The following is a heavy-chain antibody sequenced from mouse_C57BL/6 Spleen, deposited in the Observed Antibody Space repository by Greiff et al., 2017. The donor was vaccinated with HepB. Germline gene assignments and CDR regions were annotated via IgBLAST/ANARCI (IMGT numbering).Heavy chain of an antibody. CDR2: INPNNGGT. Sequence: EVQLQQSGPELVKPGASVKIPCKASGYTFTDYNMDWVKQSHGKSLEWIGDINPNNGGTIYNQKFKGKATLTVDKSSSTAYMELRSLTSEDTAVYYCALITTVVATGYFDVWGTGTTVTVSS. V-gene: IGHV1-18*01. CDR3: ALITTVVATGYFDV. D-gene: IGHD1-1*01. CDR1: GYTFTDYN. J-gene: IGHJ1*03.